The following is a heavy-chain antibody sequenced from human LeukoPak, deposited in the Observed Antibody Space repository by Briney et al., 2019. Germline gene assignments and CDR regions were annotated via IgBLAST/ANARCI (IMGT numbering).Heavy chain of an antibody. CDR1: GFTFINYA. CDR3: DKKGGNNNFYYYYMDV. CDR2: LDGDGTTT. J-gene: IGHJ6*03. Sequence: PGRSLRLSWAASGFTFINYAMSCARPAPGKGLELVSALDGDGTTTYYADSVKCRFNISRDNTKTTMFLQMNSLRGAATAVYYCDKKGGNNNFYYYYMDVWGKGTTVTVSS. V-gene: IGHV3-23*01. D-gene: IGHD4-23*01.